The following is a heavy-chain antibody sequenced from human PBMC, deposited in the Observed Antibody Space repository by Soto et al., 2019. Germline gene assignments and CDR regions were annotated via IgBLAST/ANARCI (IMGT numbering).Heavy chain of an antibody. V-gene: IGHV3-74*01. D-gene: IGHD3-16*01. CDR3: ARDLGGYASH. J-gene: IGHJ4*02. CDR1: GFTFSNYW. Sequence: EVQLVESGGGLVQPGGSLRLSCAASGFTFSNYWMHWVRQAPGKGPVWVSRINTDGSTTNYADSVKGRFTISGDNAKNTLYLQTNSPGAEDTAVYYCARDLGGYASHWGQGTLVTVSS. CDR2: INTDGSTT.